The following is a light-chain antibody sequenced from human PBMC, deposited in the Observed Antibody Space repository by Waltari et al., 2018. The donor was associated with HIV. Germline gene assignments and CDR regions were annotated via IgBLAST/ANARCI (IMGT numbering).Light chain of an antibody. CDR2: KDK. Sequence: SSELTQPPSVSVSPGQTAMIPCSSDGLPKQYTSWYQQKPGQPPILMTSKDKERPSGIPGRFAGSTAATTVTLTISGVQAEDEADYYCQSTDSSATRVFGGGTRLTVL. J-gene: IGLJ2*01. CDR1: GLPKQY. CDR3: QSTDSSATRV. V-gene: IGLV3-25*03.